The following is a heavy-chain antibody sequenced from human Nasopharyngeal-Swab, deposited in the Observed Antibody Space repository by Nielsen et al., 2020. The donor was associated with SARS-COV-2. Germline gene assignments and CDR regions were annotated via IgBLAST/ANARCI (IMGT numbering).Heavy chain of an antibody. CDR1: GFTFSSYG. D-gene: IGHD3-10*01. CDR2: IYYDGSKK. V-gene: IGHV3-33*01. Sequence: GESLKISCAASGFTFSSYGMHWVRQAPGKELEWVAIIYYDGSKKYYADSVNGRFTISRDNSKNTLYLQMNSLRGEDTAVYYCARESGVGELLGVSFDYWGQGTLVTVSS. CDR3: ARESGVGELLGVSFDY. J-gene: IGHJ4*02.